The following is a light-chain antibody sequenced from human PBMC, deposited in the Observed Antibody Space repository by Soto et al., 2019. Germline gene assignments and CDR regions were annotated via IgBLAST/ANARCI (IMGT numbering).Light chain of an antibody. CDR2: DAS. J-gene: IGKJ5*01. CDR3: QHYDHLPIT. CDR1: QDITNY. Sequence: DIQMTQSPSSLSASVGDRVTITCQASQDITNYLNWYQQKPGKAPRLLLYDASSLETGVPSRFCGSGSGTDFTFTISSLQPEDIATYYCQHYDHLPITFGQGTRLEIK. V-gene: IGKV1-33*01.